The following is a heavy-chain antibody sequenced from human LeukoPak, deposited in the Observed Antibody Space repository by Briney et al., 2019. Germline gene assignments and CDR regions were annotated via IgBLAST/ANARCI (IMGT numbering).Heavy chain of an antibody. D-gene: IGHD6-13*01. CDR2: IRSRADGGTT. V-gene: IGHV3-15*01. Sequence: PGGSLRLSCATSGSTFSNAWMSWVRQAPGKGLEWVGRIRSRADGGTTDCAAPVKGTFTISRDDSKNTVYLQMNSLKTEDTAVYYCTSRGDSSSLYSFDYWGQGTLVTVSS. CDR1: GSTFSNAW. J-gene: IGHJ4*02. CDR3: TSRGDSSSLYSFDY.